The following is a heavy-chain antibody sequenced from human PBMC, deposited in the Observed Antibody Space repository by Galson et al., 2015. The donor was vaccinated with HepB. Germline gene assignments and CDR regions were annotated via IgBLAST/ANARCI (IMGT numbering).Heavy chain of an antibody. D-gene: IGHD6-19*01. V-gene: IGHV3-9*01. CDR1: FTFDAYA. Sequence: FTFDAYAMHWVRQGPGKGLEWVSGLSWNSGSIGYADSVKGRFTISRDNAKNSLYLQMNSLRAEDTAFYYCAKDRRIAVAGATPGSFDYWGQGTLVTVSS. CDR3: AKDRRIAVAGATPGSFDY. CDR2: LSWNSGSI. J-gene: IGHJ4*02.